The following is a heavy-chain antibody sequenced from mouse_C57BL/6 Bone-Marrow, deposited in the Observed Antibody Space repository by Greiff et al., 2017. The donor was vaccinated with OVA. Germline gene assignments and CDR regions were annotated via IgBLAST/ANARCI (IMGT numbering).Heavy chain of an antibody. J-gene: IGHJ2*01. D-gene: IGHD1-1*02. CDR3: TRRSLLWSFDY. V-gene: IGHV5-9-1*02. Sequence: EVKVVESWEGLVKPGGSLKLSCAASGFTFSSYAMSWVRQTPEKRLEWVAYISSGGDYIYYADTVKGRFTISRDNARNTLYLQMSSLKSEDTAMYYCTRRSLLWSFDYWGQGTTLTVSS. CDR2: ISSGGDYI. CDR1: GFTFSSYA.